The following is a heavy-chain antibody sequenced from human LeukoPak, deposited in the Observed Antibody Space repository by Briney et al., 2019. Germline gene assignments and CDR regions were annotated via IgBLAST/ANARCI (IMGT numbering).Heavy chain of an antibody. V-gene: IGHV4-39*01. D-gene: IGHD3-10*01. CDR3: ARHDYYGSGSYPLLDY. CDR1: GVSISSSTYY. J-gene: IGHJ4*02. Sequence: PSETLSLTCTVSGVSISSSTYYWGWIRQPPGKGLEWIGTIYSSGSTYYNSSLKSRVTISVDTSKNQFSLKLSSVTAADTAVYYCARHDYYGSGSYPLLDYWGQGTLVTVSS. CDR2: IYSSGST.